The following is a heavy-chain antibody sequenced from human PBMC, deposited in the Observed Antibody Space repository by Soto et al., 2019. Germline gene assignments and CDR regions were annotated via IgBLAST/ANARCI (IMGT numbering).Heavy chain of an antibody. V-gene: IGHV3-23*01. J-gene: IGHJ4*02. CDR3: AKHPSYATTWCVDY. CDR1: GFTFGSYA. Sequence: EVQVLESGGGLVQPGGSLRLSCAASGFTFGSYAMSWVRQAPGKGLEWVSSIRGNGGNTYHADSVKGRFTISRDNSRNTLYLQMDSLRAEDTAVYYCAKHPSYATTWCVDYWGLGTPVTVSS. D-gene: IGHD3-16*01. CDR2: IRGNGGNT.